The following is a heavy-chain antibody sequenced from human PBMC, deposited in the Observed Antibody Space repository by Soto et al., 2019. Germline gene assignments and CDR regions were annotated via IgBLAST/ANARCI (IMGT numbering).Heavy chain of an antibody. CDR2: MNPNSGNT. V-gene: IGHV1-8*01. D-gene: IGHD6-19*01. Sequence: QVQLVQSGAEVKKPGASVKVSCKASGYTFTSYDINWVRQAPGQGLEWMGWMNPNSGNTGYAQKFQGRVTMTRNTSIITAYMELSSLRSEDTAVYYCARTWLDKYYYYYYGMDVWGQGTTVTVSS. J-gene: IGHJ6*02. CDR3: ARTWLDKYYYYYYGMDV. CDR1: GYTFTSYD.